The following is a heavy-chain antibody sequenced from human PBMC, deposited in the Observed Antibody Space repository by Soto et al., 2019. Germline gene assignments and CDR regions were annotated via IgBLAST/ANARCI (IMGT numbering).Heavy chain of an antibody. Sequence: PGGSLRLSCAASGFTFSDYGMSWVRQAPGKGLEWVSGVSGSGDSGTGDRTYYAGSVKGRFTISRDNSKNTLYLQMNSLRVEDTAVYYCAKDEKGVIADYFDCWGQGTLVTVS. V-gene: IGHV3-23*01. CDR3: AKDEKGVIADYFDC. D-gene: IGHD3-10*01. CDR2: VSGSGDSGTGDRT. J-gene: IGHJ4*02. CDR1: GFTFSDYG.